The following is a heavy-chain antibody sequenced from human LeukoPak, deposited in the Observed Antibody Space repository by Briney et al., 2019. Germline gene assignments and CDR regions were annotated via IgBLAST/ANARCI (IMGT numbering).Heavy chain of an antibody. CDR2: IYPGDSDT. CDR1: GYSFISYW. V-gene: IGHV5-51*01. D-gene: IGHD6-19*01. CDR3: ATRYSSGWYDTFDI. J-gene: IGHJ3*02. Sequence: GESLKISCKGSGYSFISYWIGWVRQMPGKGLEWMGIIYPGDSDTRYSPSFQGQVTISAEKSINTAYLQCNSLKASDTAMYYCATRYSSGWYDTFDIWGQGTMVTVSS.